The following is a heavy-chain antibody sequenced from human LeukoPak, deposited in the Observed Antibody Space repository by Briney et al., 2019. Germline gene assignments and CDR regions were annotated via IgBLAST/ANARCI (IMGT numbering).Heavy chain of an antibody. D-gene: IGHD3-10*01. Sequence: SEALSLTCTVSGGSISSSSYYWGWIRQPPGKGLEWIGSIYYSGSTYYNPSLKSRVTISVDTSKSQFSLKLGSVTAADTAVYYCARVGWFGEYGDYWGQGTLVTVSS. CDR2: IYYSGST. CDR3: ARVGWFGEYGDY. CDR1: GGSISSSSYY. V-gene: IGHV4-39*07. J-gene: IGHJ4*02.